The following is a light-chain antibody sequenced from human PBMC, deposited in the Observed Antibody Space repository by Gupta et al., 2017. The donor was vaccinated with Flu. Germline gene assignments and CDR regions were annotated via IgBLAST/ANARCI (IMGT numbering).Light chain of an antibody. CDR2: DNN. Sequence: RVTISCSGSSSNIGNNYVSWYQQLPGTAPKLLIYDNNKRPSGIPDRFSGSKSGTSATLGITELQTGDEADYYCGTWDSSLTTWVFGGGTKLTVL. V-gene: IGLV1-51*01. CDR1: SSNIGNNY. J-gene: IGLJ3*02. CDR3: GTWDSSLTTWV.